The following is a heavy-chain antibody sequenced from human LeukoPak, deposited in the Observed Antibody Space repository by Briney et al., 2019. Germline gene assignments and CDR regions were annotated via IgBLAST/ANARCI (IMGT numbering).Heavy chain of an antibody. J-gene: IGHJ4*02. Sequence: SETLSLTCGVYSGSLSDKYWSWIRQPPGKGLEWIGEINPSGRTNYNPSLKSRVTISIDTSKNQFSLKLSSVTAADTAVYYCARLSGYHFDYWGQGALVTVSS. CDR3: ARLSGYHFDY. D-gene: IGHD5-12*01. V-gene: IGHV4-34*01. CDR2: INPSGRT. CDR1: SGSLSDKY.